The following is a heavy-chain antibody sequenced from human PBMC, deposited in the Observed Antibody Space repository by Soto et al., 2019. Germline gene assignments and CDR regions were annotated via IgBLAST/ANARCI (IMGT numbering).Heavy chain of an antibody. CDR1: GVSITPYY. J-gene: IGHJ4*02. CDR3: AREQYNWKL. D-gene: IGHD1-20*01. Sequence: SETLSLTCTVSGVSITPYYWTWIRHPPGKGLEWIGYVYHTGNTYYNPSLKNRVTISLDTSKNQVSLRLKSVTAADTAVYYCAREQYNWKLWGQGTLVTVSS. CDR2: VYHTGNT. V-gene: IGHV4-59*01.